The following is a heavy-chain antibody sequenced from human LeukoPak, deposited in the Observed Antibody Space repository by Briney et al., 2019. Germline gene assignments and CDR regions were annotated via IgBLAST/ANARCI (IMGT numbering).Heavy chain of an antibody. CDR3: ARGVNSGYFDY. V-gene: IGHV4-34*01. J-gene: IGHJ4*02. Sequence: SETLSLTCAVYGGSFSGYYWSWIRQPPGKGLEWIGEINHSGSTNYNPPLKSRVTISVDTSKNQFSLKLSSVTAADTAVYYCARGVNSGYFDYCGQGTLVTVSS. CDR1: GGSFSGYY. CDR2: INHSGST. D-gene: IGHD1-26*01.